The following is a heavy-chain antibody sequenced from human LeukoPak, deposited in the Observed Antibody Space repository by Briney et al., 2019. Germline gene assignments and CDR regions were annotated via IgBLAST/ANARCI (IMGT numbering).Heavy chain of an antibody. V-gene: IGHV1-2*02. CDR2: INPNSGDT. J-gene: IGHJ4*02. Sequence: ASVKVSCKASGYTFTGYYIHWVRQAPGQGLEWMGSINPNSGDTNYAQKFQGRVTMTRDTSISTTYMELSRLRSDDTAVYYCARDQYCSGGNCYPYFYYWGQGTLVTASS. CDR3: ARDQYCSGGNCYPYFYY. D-gene: IGHD2-15*01. CDR1: GYTFTGYY.